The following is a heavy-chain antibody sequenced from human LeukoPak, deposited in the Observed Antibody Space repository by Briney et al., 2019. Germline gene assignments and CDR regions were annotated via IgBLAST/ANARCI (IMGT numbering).Heavy chain of an antibody. CDR3: ARFVDTAMDAFDI. CDR1: GGTFSSYA. J-gene: IGHJ3*02. CDR2: IIPIFGTA. D-gene: IGHD5-18*01. Sequence: AASVKVSCKASGGTFSSYAISWVRQAPGQGLEWMGGIIPIFGTANYAQKFQGRVTITADESTSTAYMELSSLRSEDTAVYYCARFVDTAMDAFDIWGQGTMVTVSS. V-gene: IGHV1-69*01.